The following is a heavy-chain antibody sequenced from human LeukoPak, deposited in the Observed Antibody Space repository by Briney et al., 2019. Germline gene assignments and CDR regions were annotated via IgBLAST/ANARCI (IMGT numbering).Heavy chain of an antibody. CDR1: GGSISSYY. V-gene: IGHV4-59*08. D-gene: IGHD1-26*01. CDR3: AKQEWAGRFDP. Sequence: SETLSLTCTVSGGSISSYYWSWIRQPPGKGLEWIGYIYYSGSTNYNPSLKSRVTISVDTSKNQFSLKLSSVIAADTAVYYCAKQEWAGRFDPWGQGTLVTVSS. CDR2: IYYSGST. J-gene: IGHJ5*02.